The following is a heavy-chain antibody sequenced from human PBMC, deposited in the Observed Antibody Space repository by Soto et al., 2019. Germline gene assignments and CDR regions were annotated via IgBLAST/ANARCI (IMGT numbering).Heavy chain of an antibody. Sequence: SVKVSCKASGFTFTSSAVQWVRQARGQRLEWIGWIVVGSGNTNYAQKFQERVTITRDMSTSTAYMELSSLRSEDTAVYYCAADGYSGSYYCYRGQGTMVTVSS. V-gene: IGHV1-58*01. CDR1: GFTFTSSA. D-gene: IGHD1-26*01. J-gene: IGHJ4*02. CDR2: IVVGSGNT. CDR3: AADGYSGSYYCY.